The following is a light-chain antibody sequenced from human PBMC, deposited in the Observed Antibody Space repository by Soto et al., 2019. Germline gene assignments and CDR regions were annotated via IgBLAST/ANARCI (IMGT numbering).Light chain of an antibody. CDR3: QHYNSYSEA. J-gene: IGKJ1*01. V-gene: IGKV3D-15*01. CDR2: GAS. CDR1: QSVSSN. Sequence: IEMTQSPATLSVSPGERATLSCRASQSVSSNLVWYQQKPGQAPRLLIYGASTRATGIPSRFSGSGSGTEFTLTISSLQPDDFATYYCQHYNSYSEAFGQGTKVDI.